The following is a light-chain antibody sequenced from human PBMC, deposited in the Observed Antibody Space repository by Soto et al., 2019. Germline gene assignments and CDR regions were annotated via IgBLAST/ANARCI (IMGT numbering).Light chain of an antibody. V-gene: IGLV8-61*01. CDR2: STN. CDR3: VLYMGSGIWV. Sequence: QTVVTQEPSFSVSPGXTXXLTCGLSSGSVSTSYYPSWYQQTPGQAPRTLIYSTNTRSSGVPDRFSGSILGNKAALTITGAQADDESDYYCVLYMGSGIWVFGGGTKLTVL. CDR1: SGSVSTSYY. J-gene: IGLJ3*02.